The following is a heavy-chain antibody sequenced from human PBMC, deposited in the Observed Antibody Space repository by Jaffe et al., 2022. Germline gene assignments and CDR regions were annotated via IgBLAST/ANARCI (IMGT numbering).Heavy chain of an antibody. J-gene: IGHJ5*02. V-gene: IGHV3-9*01. CDR2: ISWNSGSI. CDR3: AKDRVSGQVS. Sequence: EVQLVESGGGLVQPGRSLRLSCAASGFTFDDYAMHWVRQAPGKGLEWVSGISWNSGSIGYADSVKGRFTISRDNAKNSLYLQMNSLRAEDTALYYCAKDRVSGQVSWGQGTLVTVSS. CDR1: GFTFDDYA.